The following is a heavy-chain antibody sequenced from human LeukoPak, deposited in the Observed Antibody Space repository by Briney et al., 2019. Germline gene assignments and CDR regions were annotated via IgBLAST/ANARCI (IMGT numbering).Heavy chain of an antibody. Sequence: GGSLRLSWAASGFTFSDYYMSWIRQAPGKGLEWVSYISSSGSTIYYADSVKGRFTISRDNAKNSLYLQMNSLRAEDTAVYYCARVVSYGSGSYYKAWGVDPWGQGTLVTVSS. V-gene: IGHV3-11*01. CDR2: ISSSGSTI. CDR1: GFTFSDYY. J-gene: IGHJ5*02. CDR3: ARVVSYGSGSYYKAWGVDP. D-gene: IGHD3-10*01.